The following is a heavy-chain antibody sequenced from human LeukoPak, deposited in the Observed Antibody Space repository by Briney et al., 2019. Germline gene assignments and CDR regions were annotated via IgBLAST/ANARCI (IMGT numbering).Heavy chain of an antibody. J-gene: IGHJ4*02. CDR1: GYTFTSYG. V-gene: IGHV1-18*01. D-gene: IGHD3-16*01. CDR2: ISAYNGNT. Sequence: GASVKVSCKASGYTFTSYGISWVRQAPGQGLEWMGWISAYNGNTKYAQQLQGRVTMTTDSSTNTAYMELRSPRSDDTAVYYCARDYGYNSFPYRHDYWGQGTLVTVSS. CDR3: ARDYGYNSFPYRHDY.